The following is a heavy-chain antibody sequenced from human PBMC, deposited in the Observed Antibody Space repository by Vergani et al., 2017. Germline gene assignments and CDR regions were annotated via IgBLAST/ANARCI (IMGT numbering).Heavy chain of an antibody. CDR2: ISYDGTQK. J-gene: IGHJ6*02. D-gene: IGHD3-10*01. Sequence: QVHLVESGGGVVQPGRSLRLSCVVSGFTSSYYGMHWVRQAPGKGLEWVAVISYDGTQKYYADSVKGRFTISRDNSKSTLYLQMNSLRAEDTAVYYCARDRGITMVYYGMDVWGQGTTVTVSS. CDR3: ARDRGITMVYYGMDV. CDR1: GFTSSYYG. V-gene: IGHV3-30*03.